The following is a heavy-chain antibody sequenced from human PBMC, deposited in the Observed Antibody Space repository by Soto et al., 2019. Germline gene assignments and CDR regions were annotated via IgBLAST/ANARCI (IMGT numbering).Heavy chain of an antibody. D-gene: IGHD3-10*01. CDR3: ARTGSGSWLDT. V-gene: IGHV5-10-1*01. CDR1: GYSFTDYS. J-gene: IGHJ5*02. Sequence: GESLKISFKPSGYSFTDYSITWVRQMSGTGVEWMGRIDPRDSQTDYSPSFQGHATVSADNSSGTAFLQWHRLKASDTAIYYGARTGSGSWLDTWGQGTLVTVSS. CDR2: IDPRDSQT.